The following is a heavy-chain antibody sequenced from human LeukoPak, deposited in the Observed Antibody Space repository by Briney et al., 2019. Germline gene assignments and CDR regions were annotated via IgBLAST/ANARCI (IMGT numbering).Heavy chain of an antibody. V-gene: IGHV1-18*01. J-gene: IGHJ6*03. D-gene: IGHD6-13*01. CDR3: ARSSSWYNYYYYMDV. Sequence: ASVKVSCKASGYTFTSYGISWVRQAPGQWLEWMGWISAYNGNTNYAQKLQGRVTMTTDTSTSTAYMELRSLRSDDTAVYYCARSSSWYNYYYYMDVWGKGTTVTVSS. CDR2: ISAYNGNT. CDR1: GYTFTSYG.